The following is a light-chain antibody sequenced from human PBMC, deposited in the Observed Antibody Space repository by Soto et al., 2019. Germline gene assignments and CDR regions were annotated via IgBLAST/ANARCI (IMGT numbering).Light chain of an antibody. CDR2: GAS. V-gene: IGKV1-6*01. J-gene: IGKJ3*01. CDR1: QGIKND. Sequence: AIQTTQSPSSLSASVGDRVTMTCRASQGIKNDLGWYQQRPGKAPQLLIYGASTLQSGVPSRFSATGSGIDFTLTINGLQPEDFATYYCLQDFTYPRTFGPGTRVHL. CDR3: LQDFTYPRT.